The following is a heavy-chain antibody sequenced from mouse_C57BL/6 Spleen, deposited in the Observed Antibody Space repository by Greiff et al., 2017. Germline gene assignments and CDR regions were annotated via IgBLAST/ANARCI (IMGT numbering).Heavy chain of an antibody. CDR1: GYTFTSYW. J-gene: IGHJ4*01. V-gene: IGHV1-69*01. CDR2: IDPSDSYT. Sequence: QVQLQQPGAELVMPGASVKLSCKASGYTFTSYWMHWVKQRPGQGLEWIGEIDPSDSYTNYNQKFKGKSTLTVDKSSSTAYMQLSGLTAGDSAVCYDASRGGTDAMEYWGQGTSVTVSS. D-gene: IGHD4-1*01. CDR3: ASRGGTDAMEY.